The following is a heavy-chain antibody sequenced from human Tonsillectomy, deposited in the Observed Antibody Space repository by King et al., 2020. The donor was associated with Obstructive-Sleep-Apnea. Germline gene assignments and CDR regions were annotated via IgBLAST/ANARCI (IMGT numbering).Heavy chain of an antibody. Sequence: VQLVESGGGVVQPGTSLRLSCAASGFTFRSYGMHWVRQAPGKGLEWVAVIWYDGSNKEYVDSVKGRFSISRDNTKNALYLQMDSLRVEDTAVYYCARGRGGFISAVLPAAFDYWGQGTLVTVSS. CDR3: ARGRGGFISAVLPAAFDY. V-gene: IGHV3-33*01. CDR2: IWYDGSNK. CDR1: GFTFRSYG. J-gene: IGHJ4*02. D-gene: IGHD2-2*01.